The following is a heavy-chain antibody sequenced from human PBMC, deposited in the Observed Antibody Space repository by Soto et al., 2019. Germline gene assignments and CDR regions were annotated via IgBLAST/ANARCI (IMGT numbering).Heavy chain of an antibody. Sequence: SETLSLTCTVSGGSISSGGYYWSWIRQHPGKGLEWIGYIYYSGSTYYNPSLKSRVTISVDTSKNQFSLKLSSVTAADTAVYYCARVRVSVVTMVRGVIINRRNNWFDPWGQGTLVTVSS. CDR1: GGSISSGGYY. V-gene: IGHV4-31*03. J-gene: IGHJ5*02. D-gene: IGHD3-10*01. CDR3: ARVRVSVVTMVRGVIINRRNNWFDP. CDR2: IYYSGST.